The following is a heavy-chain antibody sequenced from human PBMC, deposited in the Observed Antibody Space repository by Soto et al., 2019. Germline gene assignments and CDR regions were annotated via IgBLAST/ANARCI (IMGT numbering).Heavy chain of an antibody. CDR3: ARVADPSGYCSGGSCPAGYYFDY. V-gene: IGHV4-34*01. CDR2: INHGGST. CDR1: GGSFSGYY. D-gene: IGHD2-15*01. Sequence: SETLSLTCAVYGGSFSGYYWSWIRQPPGKGLEWIGEINHGGSTNYNPSLKSRVTISVDTSKNQFSLKLSSVTAADTAVYYCARVADPSGYCSGGSCPAGYYFDYWGQGTLVTVSS. J-gene: IGHJ4*02.